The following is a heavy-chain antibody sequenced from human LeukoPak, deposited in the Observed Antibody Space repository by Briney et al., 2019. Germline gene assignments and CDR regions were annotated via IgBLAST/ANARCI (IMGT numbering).Heavy chain of an antibody. J-gene: IGHJ4*02. Sequence: SETLSLTCTVSGYSISSGHYWGWIRQPPGKGLEWIGSIYHSGSTYYNPSLKSRVTISVDTSKNQFSLYLSSVTAADTAVYYCATHYDTSGYYFPFAYWGQGTLVTVSS. D-gene: IGHD3-22*01. CDR1: GYSISSGHY. CDR2: IYHSGST. V-gene: IGHV4-38-2*02. CDR3: ATHYDTSGYYFPFAY.